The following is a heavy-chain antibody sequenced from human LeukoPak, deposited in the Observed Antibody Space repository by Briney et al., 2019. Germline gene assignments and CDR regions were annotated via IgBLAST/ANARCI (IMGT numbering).Heavy chain of an antibody. J-gene: IGHJ4*02. CDR2: ISSSGSTI. D-gene: IGHD4-17*01. V-gene: IGHV3-48*03. CDR3: ARDKVYGDYGDY. CDR1: GFTFSSYE. Sequence: GGSLRLSCAASGFTFSSYEMNWVRQAPGKGLEWVSYISSSGSTIFYADSVKGRLTISRDNAKNSLYLQMNSLRAEDTAVYYCARDKVYGDYGDYWGQGTLVTVSS.